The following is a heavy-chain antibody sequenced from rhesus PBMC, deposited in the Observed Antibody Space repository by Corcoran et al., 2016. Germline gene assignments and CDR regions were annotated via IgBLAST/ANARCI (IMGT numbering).Heavy chain of an antibody. D-gene: IGHD5-12*01. CDR1: GDSISGSYD. Sequence: QVQLQESGPGLVKPSETLSLACAVSGDSISGSYDWSWIRQPPGKGLDWIGFIYGSCGGTSNTPSLKTRVTISKDTSKNQFSLHLTDVTAADTAVYYCASRQPYRSLDVWGRGILVTVSS. CDR3: ASRQPYRSLDV. CDR2: IYGSCGGT. V-gene: IGHV4-76*01. J-gene: IGHJ5-2*02.